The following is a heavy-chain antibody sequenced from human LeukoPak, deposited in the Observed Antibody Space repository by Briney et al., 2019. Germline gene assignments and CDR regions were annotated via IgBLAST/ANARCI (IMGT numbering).Heavy chain of an antibody. CDR1: GGTFSSYA. J-gene: IGHJ4*02. Sequence: SVKVSCKASGGTFSSYAISWVRQAPGQGLEWMGGIIPIFGTANYAQKFQGRVTITTDESTSTAYMELSSLRSEDTAVYYCARDPPRGTAPGYWGQGTLVTVSS. CDR2: IIPIFGTA. D-gene: IGHD5-18*01. V-gene: IGHV1-69*05. CDR3: ARDPPRGTAPGY.